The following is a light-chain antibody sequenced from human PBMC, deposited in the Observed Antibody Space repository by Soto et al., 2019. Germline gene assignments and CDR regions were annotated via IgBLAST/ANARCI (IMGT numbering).Light chain of an antibody. V-gene: IGKV3-15*01. CDR1: QSISSH. CDR2: GAS. Sequence: EIGMAQSPATVSVSPWERPTLSCVFSQSISSHLAWYQQKPGQAPRLVIFGASTRVTGILARFSGSGSGTEFTLTISSLQSEEFAVYYCKQYKEGPPFTVGQGARLEIK. J-gene: IGKJ5*01. CDR3: KQYKEGPPFT.